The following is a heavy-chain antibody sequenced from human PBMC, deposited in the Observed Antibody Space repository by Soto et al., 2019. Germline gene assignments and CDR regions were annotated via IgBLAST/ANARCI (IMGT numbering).Heavy chain of an antibody. CDR3: ARDPWAADY. CDR1: GFTVSPKY. D-gene: IGHD3-16*01. CDR2: IYSGGST. Sequence: EVQLVESGGGLVQPGGSLRLSCAASGFTVSPKYMSWVRQAPGKGLEWVSVIYSGGSTFYADSVRGRVTISRDNSKNTGNLQMNSLRAEDTAVYYCARDPWAADYWGQGTLVTVSS. J-gene: IGHJ4*02. V-gene: IGHV3-66*01.